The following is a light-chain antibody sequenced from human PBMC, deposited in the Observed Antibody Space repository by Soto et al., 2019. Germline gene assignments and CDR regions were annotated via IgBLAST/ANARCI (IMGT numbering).Light chain of an antibody. J-gene: IGLJ1*01. CDR1: SSDVGSYNF. V-gene: IGLV2-23*02. Sequence: QSVLTQPASVSGSPGQSITISCTRTSSDVGSYNFVSWYQQHPGKVPKVMIYEVSKRPSGVSDRFSGSKSGNTASLTISGLQDEDEADYYCCADAGRSTYVFGTGTKVT. CDR3: CADAGRSTYV. CDR2: EVS.